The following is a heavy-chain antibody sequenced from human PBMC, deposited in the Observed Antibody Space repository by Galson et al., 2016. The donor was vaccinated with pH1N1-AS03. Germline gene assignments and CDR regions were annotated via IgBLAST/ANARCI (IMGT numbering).Heavy chain of an antibody. V-gene: IGHV3-21*01. CDR3: VRGLVRQFFDY. CDR2: ITESSNYI. Sequence: SLRLSCAASGFTFSSFSMNWFRQTPERGLEWVAAITESSNYIYYTESVKGRFTISRDNAKNSLYLQMNSLRVEDTAFYYCVRGLVRQFFDYWGQGTLVTVSS. D-gene: IGHD3-16*01. CDR1: GFTFSSFS. J-gene: IGHJ4*02.